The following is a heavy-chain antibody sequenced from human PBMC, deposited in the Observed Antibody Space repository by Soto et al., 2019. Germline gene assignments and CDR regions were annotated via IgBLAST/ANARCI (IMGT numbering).Heavy chain of an antibody. D-gene: IGHD3-22*01. CDR3: ARQDSYYYDSSGSPLFDY. V-gene: IGHV4-31*03. CDR2: IYYSGST. J-gene: IGHJ4*02. Sequence: QVQLQESGPGLVKPSQTLSLTCTVSGGSISSGGYYWSWIRQHPGKGLEWIGYIYYSGSTYYNPSLKSRVTISVDTAKNQFSLKLSSVTAADTAVYYCARQDSYYYDSSGSPLFDYWGQGTLVTVSS. CDR1: GGSISSGGYY.